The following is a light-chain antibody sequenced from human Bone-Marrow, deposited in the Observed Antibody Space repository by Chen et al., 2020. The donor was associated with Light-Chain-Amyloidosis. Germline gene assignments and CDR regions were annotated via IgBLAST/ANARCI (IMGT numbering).Light chain of an antibody. Sequence: SYELTQPPSVSVSPGQTARITCSGDDLPTKYAYWYQQKPGQAPVLVIHRDTERPSGITESFSGASSGTPGTLTISGGQAEDEADDHWQSADSSGTYEVRFGGGTKLTVL. CDR1: DLPTKY. CDR3: QSADSSGTYEVR. CDR2: RDT. V-gene: IGLV3-25*03. J-gene: IGLJ2*01.